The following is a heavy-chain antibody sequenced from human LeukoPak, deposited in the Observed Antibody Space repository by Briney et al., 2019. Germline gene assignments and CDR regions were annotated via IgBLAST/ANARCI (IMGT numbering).Heavy chain of an antibody. D-gene: IGHD6-13*01. CDR3: ARAWDSSSWYFDY. CDR1: GFTFSSYA. Sequence: PGGSLRLSCAASGFTFSSYAMHWVRQAPGKGLEWVAVISFDGSNTYYADSVKGRFTISRDNSKNTLYLQMNSLRTEDTAVYYCARAWDSSSWYFDYWAREPWSPSPQ. CDR2: ISFDGSNT. J-gene: IGHJ4*02. V-gene: IGHV3-30*04.